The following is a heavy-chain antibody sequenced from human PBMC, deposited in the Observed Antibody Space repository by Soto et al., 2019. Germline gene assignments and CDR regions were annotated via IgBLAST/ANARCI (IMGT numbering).Heavy chain of an antibody. D-gene: IGHD3-9*01. J-gene: IGHJ3*01. CDR2: IKRNADGATT. Sequence: EDQLVESGGGLVKPGGSLRLSCAASGFTFTNTWLNWVRQAPGKGLEWVGRIKRNADGATTDYAASVTGRFTISRDDSQSTLSLQMNNLTVEDTGVYFCTTDIYPGPRGDIFDVWGRGTRVTVSS. V-gene: IGHV3-15*07. CDR3: TTDIYPGPRGDIFDV. CDR1: GFTFTNTW.